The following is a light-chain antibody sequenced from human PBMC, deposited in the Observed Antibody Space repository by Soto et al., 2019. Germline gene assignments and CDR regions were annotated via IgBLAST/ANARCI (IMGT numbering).Light chain of an antibody. J-gene: IGLJ1*01. CDR2: EGT. CDR1: SSDVGSYNL. CDR3: YSYAGENLYV. V-gene: IGLV2-23*01. Sequence: QSLLTHPASVTASTGHSITIPCTGTSSDVGSYNLVSWFQQHPGKVPKLLIYEGTKRPSGLSDRFSGSKSGTTASLTISGLQAEEEAHYYCYSYAGENLYVFGTGTKVTVL.